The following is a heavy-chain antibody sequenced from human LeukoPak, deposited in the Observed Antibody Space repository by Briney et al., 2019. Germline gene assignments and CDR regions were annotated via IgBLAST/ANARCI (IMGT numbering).Heavy chain of an antibody. V-gene: IGHV4-39*01. CDR2: IYYSGST. J-gene: IGHJ5*02. CDR3: ARSGGGLYYDILTGWPTNGFDP. Sequence: SETLSLTCTVSGGSISSSSCYWGWIRQPPGKGLEWIGGIYYSGSTYYNPSLKSRVTISVDTSKNQFSLKLSSVTAADTAVYYCARSGGGLYYDILTGWPTNGFDPWGQGTLVTVSS. D-gene: IGHD3-9*01. CDR1: GGSISSSSCY.